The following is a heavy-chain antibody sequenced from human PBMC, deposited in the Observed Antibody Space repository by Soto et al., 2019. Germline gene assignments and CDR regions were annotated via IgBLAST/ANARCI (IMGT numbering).Heavy chain of an antibody. D-gene: IGHD6-19*01. J-gene: IGHJ5*02. CDR2: IIPIFGTA. Sequence: ASVKVSCKASGGTFSSYAISWVRQAPGQGLEWMGGIIPIFGTANYAQKFQGRVTITADESTSTAYMELSSLRSEDTAVYYCARVVEAVAGIHSWFDPWGQGTLVTVSS. V-gene: IGHV1-69*13. CDR1: GGTFSSYA. CDR3: ARVVEAVAGIHSWFDP.